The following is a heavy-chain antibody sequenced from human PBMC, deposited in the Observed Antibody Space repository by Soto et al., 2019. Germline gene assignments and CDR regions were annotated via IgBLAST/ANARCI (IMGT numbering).Heavy chain of an antibody. CDR2: INPNSGGT. CDR3: ARDPLAVAGTFLPDY. J-gene: IGHJ4*02. V-gene: IGHV1-2*04. CDR1: GYTFNRYC. D-gene: IGHD6-19*01. Sequence: GSSMKVSRKASGYTFNRYCIHWVRQAPGQVLEWMGWINPNSGGTNYAQKFQGWVTMTRDTSISTAYMELSRLRSDDTAVYYCARDPLAVAGTFLPDYWGQGTLVTVSS.